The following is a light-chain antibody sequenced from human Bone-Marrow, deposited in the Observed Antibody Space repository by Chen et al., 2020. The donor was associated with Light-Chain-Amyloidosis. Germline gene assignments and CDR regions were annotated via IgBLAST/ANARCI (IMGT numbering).Light chain of an antibody. CDR2: GSS. Sequence: EIVLTQSPGTLSLSPGEGANLSCRASQTISSNYLTWYQQKFGQAPRLLNYGSSSRATGIPDRFTGSGSGTDFTLTINRLEPEDFAMNYCQQYGTSPLTFGGGTKVEIK. V-gene: IGKV3-20*01. CDR1: QTISSNY. CDR3: QQYGTSPLT. J-gene: IGKJ4*01.